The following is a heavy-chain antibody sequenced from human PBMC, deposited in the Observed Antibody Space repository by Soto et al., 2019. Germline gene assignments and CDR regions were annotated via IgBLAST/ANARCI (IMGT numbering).Heavy chain of an antibody. V-gene: IGHV1-69*01. J-gene: IGHJ6*02. Sequence: QVQLVQSGAEVRKPGSSVTVSCKASGGTFSNYAISWVRQAPGQGLEWMGGIIPIVGTGSYTQKFQGRVTITADEPTTTAYMELSSLGFEDTAVYYCARVVILLPTASTHYYYHMDVWGPGTTVTVSS. CDR1: GGTFSNYA. D-gene: IGHD2-2*01. CDR2: IIPIVGTG. CDR3: ARVVILLPTASTHYYYHMDV.